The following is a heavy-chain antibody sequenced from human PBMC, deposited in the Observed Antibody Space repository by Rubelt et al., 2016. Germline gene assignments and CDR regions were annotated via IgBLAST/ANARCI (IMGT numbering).Heavy chain of an antibody. D-gene: IGHD6-19*01. CDR1: GESFTGYY. CDR2: INYTGNT. CDR3: AKVARRAVGRPFDS. V-gene: IGHV4-34*01. J-gene: IGHJ4*02. Sequence: QVRLHQSGAGLLKPSETLALTCTIDGESFTGYYWSWIRQPPGKGLEWIGEINYTGNTNYKPSLKSGVTRSGDTARNQFSLKLTSVTAADTAIYYGAKVARRAVGRPFDSWGQGTLVTVSS.